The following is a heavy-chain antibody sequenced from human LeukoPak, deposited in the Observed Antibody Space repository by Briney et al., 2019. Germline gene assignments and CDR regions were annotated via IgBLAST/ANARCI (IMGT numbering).Heavy chain of an antibody. V-gene: IGHV1-24*01. CDR2: FDPEDGET. CDR3: ARVRPATGDFDP. D-gene: IGHD7-27*01. J-gene: IGHJ5*02. Sequence: ASVKVSCKVSGYTLTELSMHWVRQAPGKGLEWMGGFDPEDGETIYAQKFQGRVTITADKSTSTAYMELSSLRSEDTAVYYCARVRPATGDFDPWGQGTLVTVSS. CDR1: GYTLTELS.